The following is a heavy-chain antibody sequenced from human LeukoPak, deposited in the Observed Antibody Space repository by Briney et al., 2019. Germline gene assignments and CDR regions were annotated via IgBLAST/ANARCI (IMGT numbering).Heavy chain of an antibody. CDR3: ARGRWPNYYFDY. CDR1: GFNFRGQA. CDR2: ISGRGETT. J-gene: IGHJ4*02. D-gene: IGHD2-15*01. Sequence: GGSLRLSCAASGFNFRGQAMSWVRQGPGKGLEWVAGISGRGETTCYADSVQGRFNISRDNSKNTLFLEVNSLRAEDTAVYYCARGRWPNYYFDYWGQGTLVTVSS. V-gene: IGHV3-23*01.